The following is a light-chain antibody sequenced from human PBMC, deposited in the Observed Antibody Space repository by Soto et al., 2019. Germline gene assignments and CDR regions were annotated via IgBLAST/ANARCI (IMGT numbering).Light chain of an antibody. V-gene: IGKV4-1*01. CDR1: QSVLYSSNNKNN. J-gene: IGKJ1*01. CDR2: WAS. CDR3: QQYYSTPTWT. Sequence: DIVMTQSPDSLAVSLGERATINCKSSQSVLYSSNNKNNLAWYQQKQGQPPKLLIYWASTRESGVPDRFSGSGSGTDFTLTISSLQAEDVAVYYCQQYYSTPTWTFGQGTKVDIK.